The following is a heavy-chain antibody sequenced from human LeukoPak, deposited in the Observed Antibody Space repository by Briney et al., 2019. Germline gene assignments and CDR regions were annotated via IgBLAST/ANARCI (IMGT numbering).Heavy chain of an antibody. D-gene: IGHD3-10*01. Sequence: GGSLRLSCAASGFTFSSYAMSWVRQTPGKGLDWVSVISGSGGSTYYAESVKGRFTISRDNSKNTMYLQMNSLRAEDTAVYYCAKDRVVRGVIIPWDVWGQGTTVTVSS. CDR1: GFTFSSYA. CDR3: AKDRVVRGVIIPWDV. J-gene: IGHJ6*02. CDR2: ISGSGGST. V-gene: IGHV3-23*01.